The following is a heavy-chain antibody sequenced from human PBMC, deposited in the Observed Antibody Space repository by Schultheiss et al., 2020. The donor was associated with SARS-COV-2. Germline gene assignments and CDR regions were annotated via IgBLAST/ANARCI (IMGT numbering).Heavy chain of an antibody. V-gene: IGHV3-48*04. Sequence: GGSLRLSCAASGFTFSSYSMNWVRQAPGKGLEWVSYISSSSSTIYYADSVKGRFTISRDNTKNSLCLQMNSLRAEDTAVYYCARDRGSSWYPVRYYYYMDVWGRGTTVTVSS. J-gene: IGHJ6*03. CDR3: ARDRGSSWYPVRYYYYMDV. D-gene: IGHD6-13*01. CDR1: GFTFSSYS. CDR2: ISSSSSTI.